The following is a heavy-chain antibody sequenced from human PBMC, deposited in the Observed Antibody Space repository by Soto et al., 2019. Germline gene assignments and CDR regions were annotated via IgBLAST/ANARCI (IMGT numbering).Heavy chain of an antibody. J-gene: IGHJ4*02. CDR3: ARGRGAAADYFAF. V-gene: IGHV3-11*05. CDR2: ISSSTSHT. Sequence: QVQLVESGGGLVKPGGSLRLSCAVSGFTFSDYYMTWIRQAPGKVREWVSYISSSTSHTNYADSVKGRFTISRDNAKNSLFLQMNSLRAEDTAVYYCARGRGAAADYFAFWGQGTLVTVSS. CDR1: GFTFSDYY. D-gene: IGHD6-13*01.